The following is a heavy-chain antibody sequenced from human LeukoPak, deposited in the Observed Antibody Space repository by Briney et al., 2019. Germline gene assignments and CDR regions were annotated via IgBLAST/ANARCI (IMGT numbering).Heavy chain of an antibody. J-gene: IGHJ4*02. CDR1: GFTFSTYF. Sequence: GGSLRPSCAASGFTFSTYFMHWVRRAPGKGLVWVSRINSDGSTTSLADSVKGRFTISRDNAKNTLYLQMDSLRAEDTAVYFCARGVHYGSDYWGQGTLVTVSS. CDR2: INSDGSTT. V-gene: IGHV3-74*01. D-gene: IGHD4-17*01. CDR3: ARGVHYGSDY.